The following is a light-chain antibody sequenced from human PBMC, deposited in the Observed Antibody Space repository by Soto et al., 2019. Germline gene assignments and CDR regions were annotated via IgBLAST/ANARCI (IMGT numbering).Light chain of an antibody. V-gene: IGLV1-40*01. Sequence: SVLTQPPSVSGAPGQRVTISCTGSSSNIGAGYDVHWYQQLPGTAPKLLMYGNNNRPSGVPDRFSGSKSGTSASLAITGLQAEDEADYYCQSYDSSLSGSVFGGGTKVTVL. CDR2: GNN. CDR3: QSYDSSLSGSV. J-gene: IGLJ2*01. CDR1: SSNIGAGYD.